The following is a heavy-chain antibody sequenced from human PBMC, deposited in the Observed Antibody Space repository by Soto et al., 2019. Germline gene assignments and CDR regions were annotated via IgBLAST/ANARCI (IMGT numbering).Heavy chain of an antibody. Sequence: LRLSCAPSGFTFSSYGMHWARQAPGKGLEWVAVIWYDGSNKVYADSVKGRFTISRDNSKNTLYLQMNSLRAEDTAVYYCARDLSGDYGALDTWGQGTMVTVSS. CDR2: IWYDGSNK. D-gene: IGHD4-17*01. J-gene: IGHJ3*02. CDR3: ARDLSGDYGALDT. V-gene: IGHV3-33*01. CDR1: GFTFSSYG.